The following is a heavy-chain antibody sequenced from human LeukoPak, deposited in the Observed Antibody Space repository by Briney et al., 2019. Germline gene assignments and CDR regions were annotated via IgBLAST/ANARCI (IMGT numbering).Heavy chain of an antibody. CDR3: AREYCGGNCYHLSGYFDY. V-gene: IGHV3-7*01. CDR2: INQDGSEK. D-gene: IGHD2-21*01. Sequence: PGGSLRLSCAASGFTFSSYWMSWVRQAPGKGLEWVANINQDGSEKYYVDSVKGRFTISRDNAKNSLYLQMNSLRAEDTAVYYCAREYCGGNCYHLSGYFDYWGQGTLVTVSS. CDR1: GFTFSSYW. J-gene: IGHJ4*02.